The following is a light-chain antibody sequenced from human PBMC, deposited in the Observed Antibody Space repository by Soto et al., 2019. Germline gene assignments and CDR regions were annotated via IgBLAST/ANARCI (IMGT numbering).Light chain of an antibody. Sequence: EIVMTQSPATVPASPGERVTLSCRASQSVNSDLAWYQQTPGQAPRPLIYDASTRAAGVPARCSGSGSGTEFTLTISSLQSEDFALYYCQQYSQWPLYTFGQGTKV. CDR2: DAS. V-gene: IGKV3-15*01. CDR1: QSVNSD. CDR3: QQYSQWPLYT. J-gene: IGKJ2*01.